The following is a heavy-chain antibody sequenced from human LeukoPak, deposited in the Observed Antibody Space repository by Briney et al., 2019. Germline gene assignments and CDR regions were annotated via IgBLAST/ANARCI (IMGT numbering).Heavy chain of an antibody. CDR2: INPSGGRT. V-gene: IGHV1-46*01. D-gene: IGHD3-10*01. CDR3: ARDYYGGHNLYNFDF. Sequence: GASVKVSCKASGYTFTGYYMHWVQQAPGQGLEWMGMINPSGGRTTYAKKFQGRVTMTRDTSTNTVYTELSSLRSDDTAVYYCARDYYGGHNLYNFDFWGQGTRVIVSS. J-gene: IGHJ4*02. CDR1: GYTFTGYY.